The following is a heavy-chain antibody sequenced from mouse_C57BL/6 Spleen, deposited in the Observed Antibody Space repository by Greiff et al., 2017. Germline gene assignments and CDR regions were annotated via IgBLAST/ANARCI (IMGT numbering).Heavy chain of an antibody. CDR2: FHPYNDDT. CDR1: GYTFTTYP. Sequence: QVQLKESGAELVKPGASVKMSCKASGYTFTTYPIEWMKQNHGKSLEWIGNFHPYNDDTTYNEKFKGKATLTVEKSSSTVYLELSRLTSDDSAVYYCARRAVVEDYAMDYWGQGTSVTVSS. V-gene: IGHV1-47*01. D-gene: IGHD1-1*01. CDR3: ARRAVVEDYAMDY. J-gene: IGHJ4*01.